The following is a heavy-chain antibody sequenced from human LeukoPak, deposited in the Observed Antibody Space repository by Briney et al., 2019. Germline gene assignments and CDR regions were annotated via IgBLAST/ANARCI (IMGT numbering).Heavy chain of an antibody. Sequence: GGSLRLSRAASGFTFSSFEMNWARQAPGKGLEWVSYISDSGSLIYYADSVRGRFTISRDNAKNSLSLQMNSLRAEDTAVYYCASSGEGTAAPGRQYWGQGTLVSVSS. V-gene: IGHV3-48*03. J-gene: IGHJ4*02. CDR2: ISDSGSLI. CDR3: ASSGEGTAAPGRQY. CDR1: GFTFSSFE. D-gene: IGHD6-13*01.